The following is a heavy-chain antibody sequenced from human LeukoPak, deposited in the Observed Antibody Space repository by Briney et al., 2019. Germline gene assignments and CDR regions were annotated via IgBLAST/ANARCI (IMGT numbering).Heavy chain of an antibody. CDR1: GYTFTSYG. D-gene: IGHD3-10*01. J-gene: IGHJ4*02. CDR3: ARTYGSGSFLVY. Sequence: ASVKVSCKASGYTFTSYGISWVRQAPGQGLEWMGIINPSGGSTSYAQKFQGRVTMTRDMSTSTVYMELSSLRSEDTAVYYCARTYGSGSFLVYWGQGTLVTVSS. V-gene: IGHV1-46*01. CDR2: INPSGGST.